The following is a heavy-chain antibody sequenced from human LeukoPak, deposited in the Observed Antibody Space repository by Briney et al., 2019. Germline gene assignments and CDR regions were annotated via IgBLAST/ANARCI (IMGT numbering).Heavy chain of an antibody. Sequence: SETLSLTCTVSGGSISNYYWGWIRQPAGKGLEWIGRIYSSGSTNYNPSLKSRVTMSVDTSKNQFSLKLSSVTAADTAVYYCARIITLGSYYMDVWGKGTTVTVSS. D-gene: IGHD3-22*01. CDR1: GGSISNYY. CDR2: IYSSGST. V-gene: IGHV4-4*07. J-gene: IGHJ6*03. CDR3: ARIITLGSYYMDV.